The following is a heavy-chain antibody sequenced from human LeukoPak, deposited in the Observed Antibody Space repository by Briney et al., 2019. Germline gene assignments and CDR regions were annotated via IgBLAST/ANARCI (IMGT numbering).Heavy chain of an antibody. CDR3: ARGDNTDNELDY. CDR1: GFTFSSYA. Sequence: GGSLRLSCAASGFTFSSYAMHWVRQAPGKGLEWVAVISYDGSNKYYADSVKGRFTISRDNSKNTLYLQMNSLRAEDTAVYYCARGDNTDNELDYWGQGTLVTVSS. D-gene: IGHD4-17*01. J-gene: IGHJ4*02. V-gene: IGHV3-30-3*01. CDR2: ISYDGSNK.